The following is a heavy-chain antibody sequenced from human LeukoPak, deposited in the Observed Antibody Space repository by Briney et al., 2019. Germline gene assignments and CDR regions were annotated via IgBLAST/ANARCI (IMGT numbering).Heavy chain of an antibody. J-gene: IGHJ5*02. CDR3: VRGALRDCSYTSCTRGNWFDP. CDR1: GFTFSSHW. Sequence: GGSLRLSCAASGFTFSSHWMHWVRHAPEKGRGGVSHINAVGSATYYAASVQVRFTISRDNARNTLYLQMHSLTAEDTGVYYCVRGALRDCSYTSCTRGNWFDPWGQGTLVTVSS. CDR2: INAVGSAT. V-gene: IGHV3-74*01. D-gene: IGHD2-2*01.